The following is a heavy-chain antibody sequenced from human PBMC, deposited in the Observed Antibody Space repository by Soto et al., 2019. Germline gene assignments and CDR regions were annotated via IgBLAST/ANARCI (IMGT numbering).Heavy chain of an antibody. V-gene: IGHV1-69*06. CDR3: ARDPGVAVAGHGDY. J-gene: IGHJ4*02. Sequence: EASVKVSCKASGGTFSSYAISWVRQAPGQGLEWMGGIIPIFGTANYAQKFQGRVTITADKSTSTAYMELSSLRSEDTAVYYCARDPGVAVAGHGDYWGQGTLVTVSS. CDR1: GGTFSSYA. CDR2: IIPIFGTA. D-gene: IGHD6-19*01.